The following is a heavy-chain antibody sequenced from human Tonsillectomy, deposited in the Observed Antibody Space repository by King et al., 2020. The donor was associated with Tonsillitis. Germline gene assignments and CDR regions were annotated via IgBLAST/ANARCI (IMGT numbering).Heavy chain of an antibody. CDR1: GGSISSGGYY. Sequence: VQLQESGPGLVKPSQTLSLTCTVSGGSISSGGYYWSWIRQHPGKGLEWIGYTYYSGSTYYNPSLKSRVTISVDTSKNQFSLKLSSVTAADTAVYYCARGGYCSSTSCYFANGMDVWGQGTTVTVSS. V-gene: IGHV4-31*03. J-gene: IGHJ6*02. D-gene: IGHD2-2*01. CDR2: TYYSGST. CDR3: ARGGYCSSTSCYFANGMDV.